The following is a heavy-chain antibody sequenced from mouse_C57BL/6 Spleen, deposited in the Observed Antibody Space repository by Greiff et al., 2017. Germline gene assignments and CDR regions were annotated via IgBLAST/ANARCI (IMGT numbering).Heavy chain of an antibody. CDR3: ARYDYDEGYYFDY. D-gene: IGHD2-4*01. J-gene: IGHJ2*01. CDR2: INPGSGGT. V-gene: IGHV1-54*01. CDR1: GYAFTNYL. Sequence: VQLQQSGAELVRPGTSVKVSCKASGYAFTNYLIEWVKQRPGQGLEWIGVINPGSGGTNYNEKFKGKATLTADKSSSTAYMQLSSLTSEDSAVYVCARYDYDEGYYFDYRGQGTTLTVSS.